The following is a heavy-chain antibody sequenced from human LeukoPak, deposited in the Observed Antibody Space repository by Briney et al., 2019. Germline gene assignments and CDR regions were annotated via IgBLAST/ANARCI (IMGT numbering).Heavy chain of an antibody. J-gene: IGHJ4*02. CDR3: ARAEWELGPLRY. V-gene: IGHV4-59*01. CDR1: GGSISSYY. CDR2: IYYSGST. D-gene: IGHD1-26*01. Sequence: PSETLSLTCTVSGGSISSYYWSWIRQPPGKGLEWIGYIYYSGSTNYNPSLKSRVTISVDTSKNQFSLKLSSVTAADTAVYYCARAEWELGPLRYWGQGTLVTVSS.